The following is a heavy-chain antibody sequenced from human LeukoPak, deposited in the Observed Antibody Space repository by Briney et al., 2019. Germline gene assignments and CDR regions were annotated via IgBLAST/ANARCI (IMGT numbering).Heavy chain of an antibody. CDR3: ATYRQVLLPFES. CDR2: ISGSGGTT. Sequence: PGGSLRLSCAASGFTFSNYGMSWVRQAPGKGLEWISAISGSGGTTYYADSVRGRFTISRDNSKSTLSLQMNSLRAEDTAIYYCATYRQVLLPFESWGQGTLVTVSS. CDR1: GFTFSNYG. V-gene: IGHV3-23*01. J-gene: IGHJ4*02. D-gene: IGHD2-8*02.